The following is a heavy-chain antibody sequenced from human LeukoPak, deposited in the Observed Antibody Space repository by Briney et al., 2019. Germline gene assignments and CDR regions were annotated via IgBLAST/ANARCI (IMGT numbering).Heavy chain of an antibody. J-gene: IGHJ3*02. V-gene: IGHV4-39*07. Sequence: SETLSLTCTVSGGSISSYYWGWIRQPPGKGLEWIGSIYYSGSTYYNPSLKSRVTISVDTSKNQFSLKLRSVTAADTAVYYCARALRLWFGELLDAFDIWGQGTMVTVSS. CDR2: IYYSGST. CDR1: GGSISSYY. D-gene: IGHD3-10*01. CDR3: ARALRLWFGELLDAFDI.